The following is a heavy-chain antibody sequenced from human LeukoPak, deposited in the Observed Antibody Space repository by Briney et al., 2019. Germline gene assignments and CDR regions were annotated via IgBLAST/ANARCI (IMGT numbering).Heavy chain of an antibody. D-gene: IGHD3-3*01. V-gene: IGHV3-7*01. CDR3: ASSHNHNFWSSFHPYYFGS. CDR2: IKQDGSEK. Sequence: PGGSLRLSCAASEFTFSNYWMSWVRQAPGKGLEWVANIKQDGSEKYYVDSVKGRFTISRDNAKNSLYLQMNSLRAEDTAVYYCASSHNHNFWSSFHPYYFGSWGQGTLVTVSS. J-gene: IGHJ4*02. CDR1: EFTFSNYW.